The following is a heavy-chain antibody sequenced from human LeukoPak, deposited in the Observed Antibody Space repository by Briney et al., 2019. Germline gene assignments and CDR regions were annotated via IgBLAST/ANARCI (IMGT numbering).Heavy chain of an antibody. V-gene: IGHV3-30-3*01. CDR2: ISYDGSNK. J-gene: IGHJ5*02. D-gene: IGHD6-19*01. CDR1: GFTFSSYA. CDR3: ARDRGGSGWYPNNWFDP. Sequence: PGRSLRLSCAASGFTFSSYAMHWVRLAPGKGLEWVAVISYDGSNKYYADSVKGRFTISRDNSKNTLYLQMNSLRAEDTAVYYCARDRGGSGWYPNNWFDPWGQGTLVTVSS.